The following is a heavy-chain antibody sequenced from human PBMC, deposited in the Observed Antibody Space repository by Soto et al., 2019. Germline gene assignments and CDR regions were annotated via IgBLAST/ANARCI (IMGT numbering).Heavy chain of an antibody. D-gene: IGHD3-16*01. V-gene: IGHV2-5*02. J-gene: IGHJ3*02. CDR3: AQIMITVGGVSALDAFDI. CDR1: GFSLSTSRVG. Sequence: QITLKESGPTLVNPTQTLTLTCSFSGFSLSTSRVGVAWIRQPPGKALEWLAIIYWDDDRRYSPSLKTRLAITKETSQNQVVLKMANLDPRDQATYFWAQIMITVGGVSALDAFDIWGQGTMVTVSS. CDR2: IYWDDDR.